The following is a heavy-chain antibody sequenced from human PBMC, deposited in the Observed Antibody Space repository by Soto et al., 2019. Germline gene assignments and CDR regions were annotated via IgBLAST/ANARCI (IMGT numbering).Heavy chain of an antibody. V-gene: IGHV3-72*01. J-gene: IGHJ6*03. CDR1: GFTFSDHY. Sequence: EVQLVESGGGLVQPGGSLRLSRAASGFTFSDHYMDWVRQGPGKGLEWVGRIRNKAKSYTTEYAASVKGRFSISRDDSENSLYLQLNSLKTEDTAVYSCVRGGTTAPGIYYYYMDVWGKGTTVTVSS. CDR3: VRGGTTAPGIYYYYMDV. CDR2: IRNKAKSYTT. D-gene: IGHD4-17*01.